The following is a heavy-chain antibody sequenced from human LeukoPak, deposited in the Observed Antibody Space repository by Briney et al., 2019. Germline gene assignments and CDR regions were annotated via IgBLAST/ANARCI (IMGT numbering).Heavy chain of an antibody. V-gene: IGHV3-66*01. J-gene: IGHJ6*02. CDR1: GFTFDDYA. CDR3: ARGLSCGGDCYPGMDV. CDR2: IYSGGST. D-gene: IGHD2-21*02. Sequence: GRSLRLSCAASGFTFDDYAMHWVRQAPGKGLEWVSVIYSGGSTYYADSVKGRFTISRDNSKNTLYLQMNSLRAEDTAVYYCARGLSCGGDCYPGMDVWGQGTTVTVSS.